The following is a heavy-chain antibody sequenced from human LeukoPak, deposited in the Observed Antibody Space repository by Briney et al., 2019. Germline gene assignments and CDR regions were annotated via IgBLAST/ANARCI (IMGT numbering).Heavy chain of an antibody. D-gene: IGHD3-9*01. J-gene: IGHJ4*02. V-gene: IGHV5-51*01. CDR3: ATTEQIYFPY. CDR2: IHPGGSDA. CDR1: GYRFTSYW. Sequence: GESLKISCRGSGYRFTSYWIGWVRQMPGKGLEWMGIIHPGGSDARYSPSFQGQVTISVDNVISTAYLHLSSLKASDTAMYYCATTEQIYFPYWGQGALVTVSS.